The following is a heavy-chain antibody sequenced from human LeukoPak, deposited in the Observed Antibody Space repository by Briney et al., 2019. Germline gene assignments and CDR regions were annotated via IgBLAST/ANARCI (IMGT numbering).Heavy chain of an antibody. CDR2: INPNSGGT. J-gene: IGHJ6*02. D-gene: IGHD5-12*01. CDR3: ARDRGYDTYYYYGMDV. Sequence: GASVKVSCKAFGYTFTGYYMHWVRQAPGQGLEWMGWINPNSGGTNYAQKFQGRVTMTRDTSISTAYMELSRLRSDDTAVYYCARDRGYDTYYYYGMDVWGQGTTVTVSS. CDR1: GYTFTGYY. V-gene: IGHV1-2*02.